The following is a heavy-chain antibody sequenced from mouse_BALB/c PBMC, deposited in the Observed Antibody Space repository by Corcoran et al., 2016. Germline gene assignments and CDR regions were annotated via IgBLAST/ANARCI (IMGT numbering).Heavy chain of an antibody. CDR3: ANGSYGNFSALDY. V-gene: IGHV1-26*01. J-gene: IGHJ4*01. D-gene: IGHD2-1*01. CDR2: INPYNGAT. CDR1: GYSFTSYY. Sequence: EVQLPQTGPELVKPGASVKISCKASGYSFTSYYMHWVTQSHVKSLEWIGRINPYNGATSYNQNFKDKASLTVDKSSSTAYMELHSLTSEDSAVYYCANGSYGNFSALDYWVQGTSVSVSS.